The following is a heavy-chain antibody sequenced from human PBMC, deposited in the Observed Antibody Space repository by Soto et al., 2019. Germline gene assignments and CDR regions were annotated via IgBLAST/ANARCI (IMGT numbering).Heavy chain of an antibody. Sequence: PGGSLRLSCAASGFTFSSYSMNLVRQAPGKGLEWVSYISSSSSTIYYADSVKGRFTISRDNAKNSLYLQMNSLRAEDTAVYYSARGLIGWYVFDCWGQGTLVPVSS. V-gene: IGHV3-48*01. CDR3: ARGLIGWYVFDC. CDR1: GFTFSSYS. CDR2: ISSSSSTI. D-gene: IGHD6-19*01. J-gene: IGHJ5*01.